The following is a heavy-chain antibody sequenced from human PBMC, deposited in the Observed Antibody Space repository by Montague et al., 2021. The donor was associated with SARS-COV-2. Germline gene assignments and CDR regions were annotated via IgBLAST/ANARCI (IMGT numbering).Heavy chain of an antibody. V-gene: IGHV6-1*01. CDR3: TQERGPGRTTWHYFDY. D-gene: IGHD1-14*01. CDR2: TYYRSKWYN. J-gene: IGHJ4*02. Sequence: CAISGDNVSSNIAAWNWIRQSPSRGLEWLGRTYYRSKWYNDYAVSVRSRITISPDTSKNQFSLRLNSVTPEDTAVYYCTQERGPGRTTWHYFDYWGQGTLVTVSS. CDR1: GDNVSSNIAA.